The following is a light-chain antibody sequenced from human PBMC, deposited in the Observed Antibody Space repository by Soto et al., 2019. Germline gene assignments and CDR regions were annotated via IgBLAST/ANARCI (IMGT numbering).Light chain of an antibody. J-gene: IGKJ2*01. CDR1: QSASSIL. Sequence: EIVLTQSPGTLSLSPGERATLSCRASQSASSILLAWYQQKPGQAPRLLMYVASSRATGIPDRFSGTGSGTDFTLTISRLQPEDFAVYSCQQDGRSPNTFGQGTQLEIK. CDR2: VAS. CDR3: QQDGRSPNT. V-gene: IGKV3-20*01.